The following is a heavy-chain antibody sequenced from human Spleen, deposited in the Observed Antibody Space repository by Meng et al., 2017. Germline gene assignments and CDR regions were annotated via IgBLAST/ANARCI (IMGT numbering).Heavy chain of an antibody. CDR3: ARGPTTMAHDFDY. D-gene: IGHD4-11*01. J-gene: IGHJ4*02. V-gene: IGHV4-34*01. CDR2: INHSGST. CDR1: GGSFSDYY. Sequence: SETLSLTCVVSGGSFSDYYWSWIRQPPGKGLEWIGEINHSGSTNYNPSLESRATISVDTSQNNLSLKLSSVTAADSAVYYCARGPTTMAHDFDYWGQGKRVTGAS.